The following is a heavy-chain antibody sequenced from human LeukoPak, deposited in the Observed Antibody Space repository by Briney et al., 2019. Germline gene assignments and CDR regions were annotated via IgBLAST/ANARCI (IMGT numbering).Heavy chain of an antibody. J-gene: IGHJ5*02. CDR3: ARGVGTSWYSRFDP. V-gene: IGHV3-64*01. Sequence: GGSLRLSCAASGFTFSDYAIHWVRQAPGEGLEYVSVISGNGATTYYANSVKGRFTISRDNSKNTVYLQMGSLRPEDMAVYYCARGVGTSWYSRFDPWGQGTLVTVSS. CDR2: ISGNGATT. CDR1: GFTFSDYA. D-gene: IGHD6-13*01.